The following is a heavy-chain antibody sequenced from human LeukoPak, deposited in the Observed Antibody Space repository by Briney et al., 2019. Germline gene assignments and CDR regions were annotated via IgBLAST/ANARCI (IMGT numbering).Heavy chain of an antibody. CDR1: GFTFSSYG. CDR2: ISYDGSNK. Sequence: PGRSLRLSCAASGFTFSSYGMHWVRQAPGKGLEWVAVISYDGSNKYYADSVKGRLTISRDNSKNTLYLQMNSLRAEDTAVHYCAKVDYLGESAAGYYFDYWGQGTLVTVSS. J-gene: IGHJ4*02. CDR3: AKVDYLGESAAGYYFDY. V-gene: IGHV3-30*18. D-gene: IGHD6-13*01.